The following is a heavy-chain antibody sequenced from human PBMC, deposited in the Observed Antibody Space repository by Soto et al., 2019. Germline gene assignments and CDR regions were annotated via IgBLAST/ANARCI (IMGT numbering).Heavy chain of an antibody. V-gene: IGHV1-69*13. J-gene: IGHJ6*02. CDR2: IITFFGAA. D-gene: IGHD1-1*01. CDR3: ARGGKERFRGSGMDV. CDR1: GGKFSTYA. Sequence: GASVKVSCKASGGKFSTYAINWVRQAPGQGLEWLGGIITFFGAAMYAQKFQDRVTITADEFTTTAYMELSRLRSDDTAVYYCARGGKERFRGSGMDVWGQGTTVTVSS.